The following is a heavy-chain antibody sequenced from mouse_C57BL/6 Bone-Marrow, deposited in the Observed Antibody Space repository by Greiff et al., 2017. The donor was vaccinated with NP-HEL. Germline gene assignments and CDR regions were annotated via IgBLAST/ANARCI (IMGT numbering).Heavy chain of an antibody. CDR3: ARQLRLWFAY. CDR1: GYAFTNYL. J-gene: IGHJ3*01. Sequence: QVQLQQSGAELVRPGTSVKVSCKASGYAFTNYLIEWVKQRPGQGLEWIGVINPGSGGTNYNEKFKGKATLTADKSSSTAYMQLSSLTSEDSAVYFCARQLRLWFAYWGQGTLVTVSA. CDR2: INPGSGGT. D-gene: IGHD3-2*02. V-gene: IGHV1-54*01.